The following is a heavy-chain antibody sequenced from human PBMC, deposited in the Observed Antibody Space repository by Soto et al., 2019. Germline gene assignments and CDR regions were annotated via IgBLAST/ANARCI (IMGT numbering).Heavy chain of an antibody. CDR3: ARTRIPGYELLPSNWFDP. Sequence: GGSLRLSCAASGFTFTRYSMNWVRQAPGKGLERVSSISSTTNYIYYADSVKGRFTISRDNAKNSLYLQMNSLRAEDTAVYYCARTRIPGYELLPSNWFDPWGQGTLVTFSS. V-gene: IGHV3-21*01. CDR2: ISSTTNYI. D-gene: IGHD1-26*01. J-gene: IGHJ5*02. CDR1: GFTFTRYS.